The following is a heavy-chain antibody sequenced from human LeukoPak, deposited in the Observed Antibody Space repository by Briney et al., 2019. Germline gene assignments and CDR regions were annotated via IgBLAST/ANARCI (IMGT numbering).Heavy chain of an antibody. V-gene: IGHV4-4*02. J-gene: IGHJ4*02. CDR1: GGSISSSNW. Sequence: SGTLSLTCAVSGGSISSSNWWSRVRQPPGKGLEWIGEIYHSGSTNYNPSLKSRVTISVDKSKNQFSLKLSSVTAADTAVYYCARAILGYGDYGSYYFDYWGQGTLVTVSS. CDR2: IYHSGST. CDR3: ARAILGYGDYGSYYFDY. D-gene: IGHD4-17*01.